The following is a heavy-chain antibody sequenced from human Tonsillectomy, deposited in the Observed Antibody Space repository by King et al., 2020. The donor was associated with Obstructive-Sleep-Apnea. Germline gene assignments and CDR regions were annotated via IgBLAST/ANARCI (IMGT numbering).Heavy chain of an antibody. CDR1: GYTFTSYG. CDR3: VRDARLTMVRGVDALYGMDV. V-gene: IGHV1-18*01. CDR2: ISVHNGNT. J-gene: IGHJ6*02. D-gene: IGHD3-10*01. Sequence: VQLVESEAEVKKTGASVKVSCKASGYTFTSYGISWVRQAPGQGLEWMGWISVHNGNTNYAQKFQGRVIMTTDTSTSTAYMDLRSLRSDDTAMYYCVRDARLTMVRGVDALYGMDVWGQGTTVTVSS.